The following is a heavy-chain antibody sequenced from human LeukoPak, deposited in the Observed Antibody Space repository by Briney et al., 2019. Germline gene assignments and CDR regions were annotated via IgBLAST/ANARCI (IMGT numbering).Heavy chain of an antibody. CDR2: LYSSGTT. CDR3: AINLRGDSTCLDY. Sequence: SETLSLTCTVSSDSITNFFWTWIRQPAGKGLEWIGRLYSSGTTNYNPSLKSRVSMSVDTSKNQFSLKLSSVGAADTAVYYCAINLRGDSTCLDYWGPGILVTVSS. J-gene: IGHJ4*02. CDR1: SDSITNFF. D-gene: IGHD3-10*01. V-gene: IGHV4-4*07.